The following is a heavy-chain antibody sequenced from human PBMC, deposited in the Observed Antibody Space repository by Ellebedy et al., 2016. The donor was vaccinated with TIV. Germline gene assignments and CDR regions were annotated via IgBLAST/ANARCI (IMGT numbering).Heavy chain of an antibody. CDR1: GFTFDDYA. Sequence: GGSLRLXCAASGFTFDDYAMHWVRQAPGKGLEWVSGISWNSGSIGYADSVKGRFTISRDNAKNSLYLQMNSLRAEDTALYYCAKGALGAAREPTNDPWGQGTLVTVSS. J-gene: IGHJ5*02. CDR3: AKGALGAAREPTNDP. V-gene: IGHV3-9*01. CDR2: ISWNSGSI. D-gene: IGHD6-6*01.